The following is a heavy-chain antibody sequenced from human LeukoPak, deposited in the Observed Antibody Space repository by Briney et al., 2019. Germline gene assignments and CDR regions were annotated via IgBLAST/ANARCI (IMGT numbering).Heavy chain of an antibody. V-gene: IGHV1-69*13. CDR3: ARDRPTTPLGLDY. D-gene: IGHD2-15*01. J-gene: IGHJ4*02. CDR1: GGTFSSYA. CDR2: IIPIFGTA. Sequence: GASVKVSCKASGGTFSSYAISWVRQAPGQGLEWMGGIIPIFGTANYAQKFQGRVTITADESTSTAYMELSSLRSEDTAVYYCARDRPTTPLGLDYWDQGTLVTVSS.